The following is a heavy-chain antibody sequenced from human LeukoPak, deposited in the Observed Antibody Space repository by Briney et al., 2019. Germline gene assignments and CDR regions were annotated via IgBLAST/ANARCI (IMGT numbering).Heavy chain of an antibody. D-gene: IGHD6-13*01. CDR3: ARHSSSWYSLGAFDI. CDR2: SYYSWST. V-gene: IGHV4-39*01. Sequence: SETLSLTGTVSGGSISSSSYYWGWIRQPPGKGVEWIVSSYYSWSTYYNTSLKSRVTISVDTSKNQFSLKLSSVTAADTAVYYCARHSSSWYSLGAFDIWGQGTMVTVSS. CDR1: GGSISSSSYY. J-gene: IGHJ3*02.